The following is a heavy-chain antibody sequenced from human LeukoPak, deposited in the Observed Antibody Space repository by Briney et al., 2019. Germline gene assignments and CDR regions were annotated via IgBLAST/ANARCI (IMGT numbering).Heavy chain of an antibody. D-gene: IGHD2-2*01. CDR1: GFRFSTHW. CDR3: ARHRAVVPSVPTPMDV. V-gene: IGHV3-7*01. CDR2: INQDGSEK. Sequence: PGGSLRLSCAASGFRFSTHWLSWVRQAPGKGLEWVANINQDGSEKFCVDSVKARFTISRDNAENSLDLQMNSLRAEDTAVYYCARHRAVVPSVPTPMDVWGQGTTVTVSS. J-gene: IGHJ6*02.